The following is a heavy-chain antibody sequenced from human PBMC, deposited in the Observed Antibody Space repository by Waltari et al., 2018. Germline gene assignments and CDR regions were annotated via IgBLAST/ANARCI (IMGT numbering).Heavy chain of an antibody. Sequence: EVQLVESGGGLVQPGGSLRRSGAASGFTFTRYWVSWVRQAPGKGLECVANINQGGSDKNYVDSVKGRFTISRDNAKNSLYLQMNSLRAEDTAVYYCARTGDDYWGQGTLVTVSS. D-gene: IGHD1-1*01. CDR3: ARTGDDY. CDR1: GFTFTRYW. J-gene: IGHJ4*02. CDR2: INQGGSDK. V-gene: IGHV3-7*03.